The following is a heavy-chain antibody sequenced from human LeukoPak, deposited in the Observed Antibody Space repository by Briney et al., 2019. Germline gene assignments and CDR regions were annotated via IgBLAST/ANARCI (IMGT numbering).Heavy chain of an antibody. V-gene: IGHV3-48*01. CDR1: GFTFSSYS. CDR3: ARGRELRVLEWLFFHFDY. CDR2: ISSSSSTI. D-gene: IGHD3-3*01. Sequence: GGSLRLSCGASGFTFSSYSMNWVRQAPGKGWEGVSYISSSSSTIYYADSVKGRFTISRDNANNSLYLQMNSLRAEDTAVYYCARGRELRVLEWLFFHFDYWGQGTLVTVSS. J-gene: IGHJ4*02.